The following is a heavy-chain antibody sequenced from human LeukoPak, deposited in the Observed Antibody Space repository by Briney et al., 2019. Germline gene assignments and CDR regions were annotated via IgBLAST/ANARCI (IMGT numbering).Heavy chain of an antibody. D-gene: IGHD3-3*01. V-gene: IGHV4-38-2*02. J-gene: IGHJ4*02. Sequence: SETLSLTCTVSGYSISSGYHWGWIRQPPGKGLEWIGSIYNSGSTYYNPSLKSRVTISVDTSKNQFSLKLSSVTAADTAVYYCARDTTKITIFGVVIIPFDYWGQGTLVTVSS. CDR2: IYNSGST. CDR3: ARDTTKITIFGVVIIPFDY. CDR1: GYSISSGYH.